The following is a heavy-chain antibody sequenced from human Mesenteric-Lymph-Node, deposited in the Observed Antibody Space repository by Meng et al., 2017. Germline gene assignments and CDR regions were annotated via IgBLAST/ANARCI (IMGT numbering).Heavy chain of an antibody. CDR1: GGSFSGYY. D-gene: IGHD1-26*01. V-gene: IGHV4-34*01. J-gene: IGHJ4*02. CDR3: ARVVRWELLKGRVYYFDY. Sequence: QVQLQASGAALLKPSETLSLTCAVYGGSFSGYYWSWIRQPPGKGLEWIGEINNSGSTNSNPSLTSRATISVDTSKNQFSLKLSSVTAAATDVYYCARVVRWELLKGRVYYFDYWGQGTLVTVSS. CDR2: INNSGST.